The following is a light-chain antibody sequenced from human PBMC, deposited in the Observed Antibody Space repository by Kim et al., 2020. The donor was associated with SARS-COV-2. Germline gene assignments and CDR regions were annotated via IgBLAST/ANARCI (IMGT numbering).Light chain of an antibody. J-gene: IGLJ3*02. CDR2: SDT. CDR1: NIESKN. Sequence: SYELTQSLSVSVALGQTASITCGRSNIESKNVHWYQLKPGQVPVLVIYSDTSRPSGIPERFSGFNSGNTATLTISRVQAGDEADYYCQVWDSSVVFGGGT. V-gene: IGLV3-9*01. CDR3: QVWDSSVV.